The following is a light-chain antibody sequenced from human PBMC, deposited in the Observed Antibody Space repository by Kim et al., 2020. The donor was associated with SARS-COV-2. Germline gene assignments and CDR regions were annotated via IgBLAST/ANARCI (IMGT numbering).Light chain of an antibody. V-gene: IGKV1-9*01. Sequence: DIQLTQSPSFLSASVGDRVTITCRASQVISGYLVWYQQKSGEAPKFLIDAAYTLQSGVPSRFSGSGSGTEFSLTISSLQPEDFATYYCQQFKSYPRTFGKGTKGDIK. CDR2: AAY. CDR1: QVISGY. CDR3: QQFKSYPRT. J-gene: IGKJ1*01.